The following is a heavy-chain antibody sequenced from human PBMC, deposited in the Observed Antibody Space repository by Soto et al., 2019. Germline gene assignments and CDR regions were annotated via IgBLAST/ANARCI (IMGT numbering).Heavy chain of an antibody. D-gene: IGHD3-22*01. CDR3: ARIILPGPVYDSSGYYYSYWYFDL. V-gene: IGHV2-26*01. CDR2: IFSNDEK. Sequence: QVTLKESGPVLVKPTETLTLTCTVSGFSLSNARMGVSWIRQPPGKALEWLAHIFSNDEKSYSTSLKSRLIISKDTSKSQVVLTMTNMDPVDTATYYCARIILPGPVYDSSGYYYSYWYFDLWGRGTLVTVSS. CDR1: GFSLSNARMG. J-gene: IGHJ2*01.